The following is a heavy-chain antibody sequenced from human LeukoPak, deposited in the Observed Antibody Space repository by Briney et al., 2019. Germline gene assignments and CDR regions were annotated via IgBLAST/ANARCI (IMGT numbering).Heavy chain of an antibody. Sequence: PGGSLRLSCAASGYTFSSYAMTWVRQAPGKGLKWVSLISGNGGSTYYADSVKGRFTISRDNSKNTLYLQMNSLRAEDTAVYYCAKDTYYDILTGRDYFDYWGQGTLVTVSS. CDR2: ISGNGGST. V-gene: IGHV3-23*01. D-gene: IGHD3-9*01. CDR3: AKDTYYDILTGRDYFDY. CDR1: GYTFSSYA. J-gene: IGHJ4*02.